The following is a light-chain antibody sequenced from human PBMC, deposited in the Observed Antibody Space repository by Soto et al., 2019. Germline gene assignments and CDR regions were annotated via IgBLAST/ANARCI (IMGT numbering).Light chain of an antibody. CDR1: QNIRNY. J-gene: IGKJ1*01. V-gene: IGKV1-39*01. CDR2: AAS. Sequence: DILMTQSPSSLSASVGDRVTITCRASQNIRNYLNWYQQKPGKAPRLLIDAASILQSGVPSRFSGGGSGTEFTLTISSLQPEDFATFYCQQSYDKSPWTFGQGTKVEVK. CDR3: QQSYDKSPWT.